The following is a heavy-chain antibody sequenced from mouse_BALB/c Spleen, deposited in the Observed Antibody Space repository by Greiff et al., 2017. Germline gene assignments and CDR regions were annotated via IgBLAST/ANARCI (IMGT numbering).Heavy chain of an antibody. J-gene: IGHJ4*01. D-gene: IGHD2-1*01. Sequence: QVHVKQSGAELVRPGTSVKVSCKASGYAFTNYLIEWVKQRPGQGLEWIGVINPGSGGTNYNEKFKGKATLTADKSSSTAYMQLSSLTSDDSAVYFCARWDYGNPYAMDYWGQGTSVTVSS. CDR3: ARWDYGNPYAMDY. CDR1: GYAFTNYL. CDR2: INPGSGGT. V-gene: IGHV1-54*01.